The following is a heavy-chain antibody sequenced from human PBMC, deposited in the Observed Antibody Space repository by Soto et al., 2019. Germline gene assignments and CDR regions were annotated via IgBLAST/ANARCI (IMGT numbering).Heavy chain of an antibody. CDR1: GCTFSSYW. J-gene: IGHJ6*02. Sequence: GGSLRFSCAASGCTFSSYWMSWVRQTPGEGLEWVANMNQDGSEKYYVDSMKGRFTISRDNAKNSLYLQMNSLRSDDTAVYYCASNYLYYYGSGNTNYYGMDVWGHGTTVTVSS. CDR3: ASNYLYYYGSGNTNYYGMDV. D-gene: IGHD3-10*01. CDR2: MNQDGSEK. V-gene: IGHV3-7*03.